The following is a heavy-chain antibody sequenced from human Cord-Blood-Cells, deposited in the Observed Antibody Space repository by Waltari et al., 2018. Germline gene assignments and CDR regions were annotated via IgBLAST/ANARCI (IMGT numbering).Heavy chain of an antibody. V-gene: IGHV4-34*01. Sequence: QVQLQQWGAGLLKPSETLSLTCAVYGGSFSGYYWSWIRQPPGKGLEWIGEINHSGSTNYNPSLKSRVTISVDTSKNQFSLKLSSVTAADTAVYYCARTLNTPELHYFYYWGQGTLVTVSS. CDR2: INHSGST. D-gene: IGHD1-26*01. CDR1: GGSFSGYY. CDR3: ARTLNTPELHYFYY. J-gene: IGHJ4*02.